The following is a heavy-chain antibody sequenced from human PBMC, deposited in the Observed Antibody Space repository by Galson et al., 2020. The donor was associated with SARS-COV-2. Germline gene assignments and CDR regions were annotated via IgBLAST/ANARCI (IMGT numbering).Heavy chain of an antibody. V-gene: IGHV2-70*11. CDR3: TRMAAGLAAAMDV. CDR2: IDWDDDK. CDR1: GFSLSTSGMC. Sequence: VSGPTLVKPTQTLTLTCTFSGFSLSTSGMCVTWIRQPPGKALEWLARIDWDDDKYYSTSLRTRLTISKDTSKNQVILTMTNMDPVDTATYYCTRMAAGLAAAMDVWGQGTTVTGSS. J-gene: IGHJ6*02. D-gene: IGHD6-13*01.